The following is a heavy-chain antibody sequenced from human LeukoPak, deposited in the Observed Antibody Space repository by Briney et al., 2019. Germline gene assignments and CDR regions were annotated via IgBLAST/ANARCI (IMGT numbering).Heavy chain of an antibody. CDR1: GYSISSGYY. J-gene: IGHJ3*02. CDR3: ARKKSAFDI. CDR2: IYHSGST. V-gene: IGHV4-38-2*02. Sequence: SETLSLTCTVSGYSISSGYYWGWIRQPPGKGLEWIGSIYHSGSTYYNPSLKSRVTISVGTSKNQFSLKLSSVTAADTAVYYCARKKSAFDIWGQGTMVTVSS.